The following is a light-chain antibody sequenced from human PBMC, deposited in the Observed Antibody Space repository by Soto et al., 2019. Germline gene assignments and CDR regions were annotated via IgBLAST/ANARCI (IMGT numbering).Light chain of an antibody. CDR1: SSNVGTFNY. J-gene: IGLJ2*01. Sequence: QSALTQPRSEFGSPGQSVTISCTGTSSNVGTFNYVSWYQQHPGKAPRLVISDVTRRPSGVPDRFAGSRSGNTASLTISGLQAEDDADYFCCSYAASYTVLFGGGTKLTVL. CDR2: DVT. V-gene: IGLV2-11*01. CDR3: CSYAASYTVL.